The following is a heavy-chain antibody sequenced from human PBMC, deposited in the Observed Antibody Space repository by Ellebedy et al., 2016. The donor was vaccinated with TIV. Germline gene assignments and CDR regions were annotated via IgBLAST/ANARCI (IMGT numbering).Heavy chain of an antibody. CDR3: ARELLGTPIRYPWIDY. V-gene: IGHV3-33*01. J-gene: IGHJ4*02. CDR1: GFTFSTYA. CDR2: IWYDGSNE. Sequence: PGGSLRLSCAASGFTFSTYAMHRVRQAPGKGLEWVAVIWYDGSNEFYADSVKGRFTISRDNPKDTLYLQMNSLRADDTAVYYCARELLGTPIRYPWIDYWGQGTLVTVSS. D-gene: IGHD3-9*01.